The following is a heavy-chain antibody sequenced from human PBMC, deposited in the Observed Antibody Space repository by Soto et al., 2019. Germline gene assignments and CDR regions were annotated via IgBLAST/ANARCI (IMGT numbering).Heavy chain of an antibody. V-gene: IGHV3-23*01. J-gene: IGHJ6*02. CDR1: GFTFSSYA. CDR2: ISGSGGST. D-gene: IGHD2-15*01. CDR3: AKDRFVGYCSGGSCYSNYYYGMDV. Sequence: PGGSLRLSCAASGFTFSSYAMSWVRQAPGKGLEWVSAISGSGGSTYYADSVKGRFTISRDNSKNTLYLQMNSLRAEDTAVYYCAKDRFVGYCSGGSCYSNYYYGMDVWGQGTTVTVSS.